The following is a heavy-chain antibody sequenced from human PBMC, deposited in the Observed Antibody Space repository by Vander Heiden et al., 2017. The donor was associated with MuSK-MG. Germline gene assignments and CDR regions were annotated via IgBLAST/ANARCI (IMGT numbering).Heavy chain of an antibody. Sequence: EVQLLESGGGLVQPGGSLRLPCAASGFTFSSYAMSWVRQAPGKGLEWVSAISGSGGSTYYADSVKGRFTISRDNSKNTLYLQMNSLRAEDTAVYYCAKRSGWYSRVFDYWGQGTLVTVSS. CDR2: ISGSGGST. CDR3: AKRSGWYSRVFDY. J-gene: IGHJ4*02. CDR1: GFTFSSYA. V-gene: IGHV3-23*01. D-gene: IGHD6-19*01.